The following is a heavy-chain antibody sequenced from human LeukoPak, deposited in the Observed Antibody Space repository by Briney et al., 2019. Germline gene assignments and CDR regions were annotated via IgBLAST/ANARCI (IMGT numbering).Heavy chain of an antibody. V-gene: IGHV4-4*02. CDR1: GGSISSSNW. CDR2: IYHSGST. Sequence: PSGTLSLTCAASGGSISSSNWWSWVRQPPGKGLEWIGEIYHSGSTYYNPSLKSRVTISVDTSKNQFSLKLSSVTAADTAVYYCARGVDFWSGHYIVKFDYWGQGTLVTVSS. D-gene: IGHD3-3*01. CDR3: ARGVDFWSGHYIVKFDY. J-gene: IGHJ4*02.